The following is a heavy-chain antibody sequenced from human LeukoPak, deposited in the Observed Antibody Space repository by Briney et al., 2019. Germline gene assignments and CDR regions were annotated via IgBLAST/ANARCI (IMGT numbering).Heavy chain of an antibody. J-gene: IGHJ5*02. V-gene: IGHV4-59*01. Sequence: SETLSLTCTVSSGSISSYYWSWIRQPPGKGLEWIGYIYYSGSTNHNPSLKSRVTISVDTSKNQFSLKLSSVTAADTAVYYCAREGYSYDLRWFDPWGQGTLVTVSS. CDR3: AREGYSYDLRWFDP. CDR2: IYYSGST. D-gene: IGHD5-18*01. CDR1: SGSISSYY.